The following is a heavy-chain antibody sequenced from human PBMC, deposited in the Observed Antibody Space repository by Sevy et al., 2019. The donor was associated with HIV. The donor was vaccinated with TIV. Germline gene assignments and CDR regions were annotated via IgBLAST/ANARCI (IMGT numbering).Heavy chain of an antibody. V-gene: IGHV3-30-3*01. D-gene: IGHD3-22*01. CDR3: ARGRLWDSSVYYLFDY. Sequence: GGSLRLSCAASGFTFSSYAMHWVRQAPGKGLEWVAVISYDGSNKYYADSVKGRFTISGDNSKNTLYLQMNSLRAEDTAVYYCARGRLWDSSVYYLFDYWGQGTLVTVSS. CDR1: GFTFSSYA. J-gene: IGHJ4*02. CDR2: ISYDGSNK.